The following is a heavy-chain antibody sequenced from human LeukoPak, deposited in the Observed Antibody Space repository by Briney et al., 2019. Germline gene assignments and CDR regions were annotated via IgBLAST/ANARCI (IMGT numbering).Heavy chain of an antibody. Sequence: SETLSLTCTVSGRSISSYYWSWIRQPPGKGLEWIGYIYYSGRTNYNPSLKSRVTISVDTSKNQFSLKLSSVTAADTAVYYCARDSRQQRFDPWGQGTLVTVSS. D-gene: IGHD6-13*01. CDR3: ARDSRQQRFDP. V-gene: IGHV4-59*01. J-gene: IGHJ5*02. CDR2: IYYSGRT. CDR1: GRSISSYY.